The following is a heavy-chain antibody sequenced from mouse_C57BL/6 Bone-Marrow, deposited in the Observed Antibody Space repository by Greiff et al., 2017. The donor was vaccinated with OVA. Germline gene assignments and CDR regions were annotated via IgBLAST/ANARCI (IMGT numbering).Heavy chain of an antibody. J-gene: IGHJ3*01. V-gene: IGHV1-15*01. D-gene: IGHD2-4*01. CDR3: TRGEEDYDERPWLAY. Sequence: QVQLQQSGAELVRPGASVTLSCKASGYTFTDYAMHWVKQTPVHGLEWIGSIDPGTGGIAYTQTFKGQAIMTADKSSSTAYKEHSSLTSEDSAVYYCTRGEEDYDERPWLAYWGQGTLVTVSA. CDR2: IDPGTGGI. CDR1: GYTFTDYA.